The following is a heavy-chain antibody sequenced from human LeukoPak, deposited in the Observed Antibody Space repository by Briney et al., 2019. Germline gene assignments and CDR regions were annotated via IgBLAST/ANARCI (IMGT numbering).Heavy chain of an antibody. CDR2: MSSSSNYA. Sequence: GGSLRLSCAASGFTFSDYYMSWIRQAPGKGLEWVSYMSSSSNYARYAASVKGRFTISRDNAKNSLYPQMNSLRAEDTAVYYCARWDCTSTSCYAGDYWGQGILVTVSS. D-gene: IGHD2-2*01. CDR1: GFTFSDYY. J-gene: IGHJ4*02. V-gene: IGHV3-11*06. CDR3: ARWDCTSTSCYAGDY.